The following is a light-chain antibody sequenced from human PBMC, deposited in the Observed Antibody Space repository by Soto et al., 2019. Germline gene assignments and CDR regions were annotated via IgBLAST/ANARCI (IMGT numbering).Light chain of an antibody. CDR2: GAS. V-gene: IGKV3-20*01. J-gene: IGKJ1*01. CDR1: QSVSSSY. CDR3: QQSYSPPLT. Sequence: EIVLTQSPGTLSLSPGERATLSCRASQSVSSSYLAWYQQKPGQAPRLLIYGASSRATGIPDRFSGSGSGTDFTLTISRLEPEDFAVYYCQQSYSPPLTFGQGTKVDIK.